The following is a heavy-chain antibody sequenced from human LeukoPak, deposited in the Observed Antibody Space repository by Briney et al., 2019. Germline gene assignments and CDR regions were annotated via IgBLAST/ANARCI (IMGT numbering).Heavy chain of an antibody. CDR1: GFTVSSNY. Sequence: GGSLRLSCAASGFTVSSNYMSWVRRAPGKGLEWVSAISGSGGSTYYADSVKGRFTISRDNSKNTLYLQMNSLRAEDTAVYYCAKERGLNYYWGQGTLVTVSS. D-gene: IGHD5-24*01. J-gene: IGHJ4*02. V-gene: IGHV3-23*01. CDR2: ISGSGGST. CDR3: AKERGLNYY.